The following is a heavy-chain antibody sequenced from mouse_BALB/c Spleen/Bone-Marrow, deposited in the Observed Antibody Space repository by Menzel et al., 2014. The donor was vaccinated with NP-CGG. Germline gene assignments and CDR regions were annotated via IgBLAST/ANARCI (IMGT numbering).Heavy chain of an antibody. V-gene: IGHV5-6-3*01. J-gene: IGHJ2*01. D-gene: IGHD2-1*01. CDR3: ARENPYGNYFDY. CDR2: INSDGGVT. CDR1: GFTFSSYG. Sequence: EVKVVESGGGLVQPGGSLKLSCAASGFTFSSYGMSWVRQTPDKRLELVATINSDGGVTYYPDSVKGRFTISRDNAKNTLYLQMSSLKSEDTAMYYCARENPYGNYFDYRGQGTTLTVSS.